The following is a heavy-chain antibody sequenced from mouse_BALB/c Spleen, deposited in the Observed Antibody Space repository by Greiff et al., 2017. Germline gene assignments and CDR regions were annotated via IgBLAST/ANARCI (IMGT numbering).Heavy chain of an antibody. Sequence: EVQVVESGGGLVKPGGSLKLSCAASGFTFSSYAMSWVRQTPEKRLEWVASISSGGSTYYPDSVKGRFTISRDNARNILYLQMSSLRSEDTAMYYCASRGNWDYWGQGTTLTVSS. CDR3: ASRGNWDY. CDR2: ISSGGST. CDR1: GFTFSSYA. D-gene: IGHD2-1*01. J-gene: IGHJ2*01. V-gene: IGHV5-6-5*01.